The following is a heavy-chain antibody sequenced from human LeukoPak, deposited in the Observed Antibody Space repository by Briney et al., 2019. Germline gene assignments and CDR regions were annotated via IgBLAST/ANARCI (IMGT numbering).Heavy chain of an antibody. CDR3: ARDTPLGAMTTFDY. CDR2: ISSSISYI. J-gene: IGHJ4*02. Sequence: GGPLRLSCAAWGYTLRSYSMKGVPEARGEGVEWVSSISSSISYIYYADSVKGRFTISRDNAKNSLYLQMNSLRAEDTAVYYCARDTPLGAMTTFDYWGQGTLVTVSS. CDR1: GYTLRSYS. V-gene: IGHV3-21*01. D-gene: IGHD1-26*01.